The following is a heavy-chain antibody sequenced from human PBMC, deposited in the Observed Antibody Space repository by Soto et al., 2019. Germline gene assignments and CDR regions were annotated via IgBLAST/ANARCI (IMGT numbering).Heavy chain of an antibody. J-gene: IGHJ3*01. CDR3: ARVWGGAFDF. CDR1: GGSISSYY. D-gene: IGHD3-10*01. Sequence: QVQLQESGPGLVKPSETLSLTCTVSGGSISSYYGSWIRQPPGKGLEWIGYIYYSGSTNYNPSLKSRVTISVDTSKYQFSLKLSSVTAADTAVYYCARVWGGAFDFWGQGTMVTVSS. CDR2: IYYSGST. V-gene: IGHV4-59*01.